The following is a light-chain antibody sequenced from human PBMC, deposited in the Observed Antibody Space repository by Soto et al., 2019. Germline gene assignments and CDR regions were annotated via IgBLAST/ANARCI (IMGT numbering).Light chain of an antibody. CDR2: EVR. CDR1: NSDVGGYDY. J-gene: IGLJ1*01. CDR3: SSYTDSATRV. V-gene: IGLV2-14*01. Sequence: QSALAQPASVSGSPGHSITISCTGTNSDVGGYDYVSWYQQYPGKAPKVIIYEVRKRPSGISNRFSGSKSGNMASLTISGLQAVDEADYYCSSYTDSATRVFGTGTKVTVL.